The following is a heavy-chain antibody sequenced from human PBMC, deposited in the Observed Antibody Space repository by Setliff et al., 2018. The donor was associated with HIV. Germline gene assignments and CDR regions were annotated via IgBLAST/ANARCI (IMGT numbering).Heavy chain of an antibody. J-gene: IGHJ3*02. D-gene: IGHD2-8*02. CDR1: GYTFTSYD. V-gene: IGHV1-8*02. CDR3: ARRITGLDAFDI. CDR2: MNPNRGNT. Sequence: ASVKVSCKASGYTFTSYDINWVRQATGQGLEWMGWMNPNRGNTGYAQKFQGRVTMTRNTSISTAYMELSSLRSEDTAVYYCARRITGLDAFDIWGQGTMVTVSS.